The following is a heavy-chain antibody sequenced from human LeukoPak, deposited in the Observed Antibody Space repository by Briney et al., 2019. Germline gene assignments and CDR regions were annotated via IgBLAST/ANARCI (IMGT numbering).Heavy chain of an antibody. J-gene: IGHJ4*02. CDR3: AKGAGELFLDY. CDR1: GFTFSSYG. D-gene: IGHD3-10*01. CDR2: IWYDGSNK. Sequence: PGGSLRLSCAASGFTFSSYGMHWVRQAPGKGLEWVAVIWYDGSNKYYADSVKGRFTISRDNSKNTLYLQMNSLRAEDTAVYYCAKGAGELFLDYWGQGTLVTVSS. V-gene: IGHV3-30*02.